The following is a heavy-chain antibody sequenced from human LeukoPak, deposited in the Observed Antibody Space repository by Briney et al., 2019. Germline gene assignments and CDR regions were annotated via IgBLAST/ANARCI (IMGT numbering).Heavy chain of an antibody. Sequence: ASVKVSCKASGGTFSSYAISWVRQAPGQGLEWMGGIIPIFGTANYAQKFQGRVTITTDESTSTAYMELSSLRSEDTAVYYCARGARGPGGHYYDYVWRSYRYHYFDYWGQGTLVTVSS. CDR3: ARGARGPGGHYYDYVWRSYRYHYFDY. CDR1: GGTFSSYA. D-gene: IGHD3-16*02. CDR2: IIPIFGTA. J-gene: IGHJ4*02. V-gene: IGHV1-69*05.